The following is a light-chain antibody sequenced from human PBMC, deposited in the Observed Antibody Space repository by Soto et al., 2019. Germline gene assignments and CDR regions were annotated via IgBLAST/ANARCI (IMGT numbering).Light chain of an antibody. CDR3: QQYNSSPWT. CDR1: QSISSW. V-gene: IGKV1-5*03. J-gene: IGKJ1*01. Sequence: DIQMTQSPSTLSASVGDRVTITCRASQSISSWLAWYQQKPGKAPKLLIYKAYSLESGVPSRFRGNGSGTEFTLTISSLQPDDFATYYCQQYNSSPWTFGQGTKVEIK. CDR2: KAY.